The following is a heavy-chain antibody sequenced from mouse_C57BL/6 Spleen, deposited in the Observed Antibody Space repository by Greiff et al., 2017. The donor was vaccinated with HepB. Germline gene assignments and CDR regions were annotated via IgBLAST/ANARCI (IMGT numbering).Heavy chain of an antibody. CDR3: ALITTVPWFAY. V-gene: IGHV14-2*01. CDR1: GFNIKDYY. Sequence: EVQLQQSGAELVKPGASVKLSCTASGFNIKDYYMHWVKQRTEQGLEWIGRIDPEDGDTKYAPKFQGKATITADTSSNTAYLQLSSLTSEDTAVYYCALITTVPWFAYWGQGTLVTVSA. CDR2: IDPEDGDT. D-gene: IGHD1-1*01. J-gene: IGHJ3*01.